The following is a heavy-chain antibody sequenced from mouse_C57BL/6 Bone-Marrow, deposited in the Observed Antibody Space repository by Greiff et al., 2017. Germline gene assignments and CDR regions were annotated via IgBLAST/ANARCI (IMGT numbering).Heavy chain of an antibody. CDR1: GFTFSDYG. CDR2: ISSGSSTI. D-gene: IGHD1-1*01. Sequence: EVQRVESGGGLVKPGGSLTLSCAASGFTFSDYGMHWVRQAPEKGLEWVAYISSGSSTIYYADTVKGRFTISRDNAKNTLFLQMTSLRSEDTAMYYCARRYYGSSWGFAYWGQGTLVTVSA. CDR3: ARRYYGSSWGFAY. J-gene: IGHJ3*01. V-gene: IGHV5-17*01.